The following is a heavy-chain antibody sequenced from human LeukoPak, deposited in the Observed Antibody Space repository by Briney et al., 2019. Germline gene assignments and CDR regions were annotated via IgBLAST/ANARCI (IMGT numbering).Heavy chain of an antibody. CDR1: GFTFSSFT. CDR3: ARFDYADYLAFDY. V-gene: IGHV3-21*01. J-gene: IGHJ4*02. D-gene: IGHD4-17*01. CDR2: ISSTSTYI. Sequence: PGGSLRLSCAASGFTFSSFTMNWARQAPGKGLERVSSISSTSTYIHYADSVKGRFTISRDNAKNSLYLQMNSLRAEDTAVYYCARFDYADYLAFDYWGQGTLVTVSS.